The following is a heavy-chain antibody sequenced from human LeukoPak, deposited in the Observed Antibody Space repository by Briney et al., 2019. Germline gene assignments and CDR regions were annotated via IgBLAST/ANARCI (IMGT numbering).Heavy chain of an antibody. D-gene: IGHD5-24*01. CDR1: GGTFSTHG. V-gene: IGHV1-69*13. CDR2: IIPISGIA. Sequence: ASVKVSCKASGGTFSTHGINWVRQAPGQGLEWVGRIIPISGIATYAQKFQDRVMITADESTSTAYMELSSLRSEDTAVYYCARVDRDDYNYGFDYWGQGTLVTVS. CDR3: ARVDRDDYNYGFDY. J-gene: IGHJ4*02.